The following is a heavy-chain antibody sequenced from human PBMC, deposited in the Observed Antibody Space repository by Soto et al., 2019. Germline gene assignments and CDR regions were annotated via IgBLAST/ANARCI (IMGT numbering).Heavy chain of an antibody. CDR3: AKAGIPV. Sequence: ETLRLSCAASGFTFSSYAMSWVRQAPGKGLEWVSAISGSGDSIYYSDSVKGRFTISRDNSKNTLYLQMNSLRAGETAVYYCAKAGIPVWGQGTLVTVSS. D-gene: IGHD6-19*01. CDR2: ISGSGDSI. J-gene: IGHJ4*02. V-gene: IGHV3-23*01. CDR1: GFTFSSYA.